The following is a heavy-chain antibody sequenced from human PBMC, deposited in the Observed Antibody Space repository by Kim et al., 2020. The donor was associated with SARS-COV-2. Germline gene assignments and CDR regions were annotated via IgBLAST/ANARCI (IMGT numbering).Heavy chain of an antibody. J-gene: IGHJ4*02. CDR3: ARVGGYSGYDNYCDY. V-gene: IGHV7-4-1*02. D-gene: IGHD5-12*01. CDR1: GYTFSNYA. Sequence: ASVKVSCKASGYTFSNYAMSWVRQAPGQGLEWMGWINTKTGNPTYAQDFTGRFVFSLDTSVSTAYLQITSLEAEDTAMYYCARVGGYSGYDNYCDYWGQGTLVTVSS. CDR2: INTKTGNP.